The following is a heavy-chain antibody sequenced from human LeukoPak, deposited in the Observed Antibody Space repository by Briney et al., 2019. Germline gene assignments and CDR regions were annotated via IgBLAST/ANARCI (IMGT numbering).Heavy chain of an antibody. J-gene: IGHJ4*02. CDR1: GFTFSSYS. D-gene: IGHD2-21*02. CDR3: ARDRIVVVTATNFDY. CDR2: ISSSSSYI. V-gene: IGHV3-21*01. Sequence: GGSLRLSCAASGFTFSSYSMNWVRQAPGKGLEWASSISSSSSYIYYADSVKGRFTISRDNAKNSLYLQMNSLRAEDTAVYYCARDRIVVVTATNFDYWGQGTLVTVSS.